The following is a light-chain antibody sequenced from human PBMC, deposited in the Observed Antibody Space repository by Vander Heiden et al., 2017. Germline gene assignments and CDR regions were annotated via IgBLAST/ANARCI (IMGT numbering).Light chain of an antibody. V-gene: IGKV1-9*01. J-gene: IGKJ2*01. Sequence: IHLTLSQSFLSASVGDRVTITCRASQDISSSLAWYQQKPGKAPNLLIYTASTLQSGVPSRFSGSGSGTEFTLTISSLQPEDFATYYCQQHNTYPQTFGQGTKLEIK. CDR2: TAS. CDR1: QDISSS. CDR3: QQHNTYPQT.